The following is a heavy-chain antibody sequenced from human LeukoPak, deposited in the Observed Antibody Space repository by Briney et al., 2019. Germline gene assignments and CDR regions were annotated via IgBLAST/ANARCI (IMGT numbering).Heavy chain of an antibody. CDR3: ARGGTMVRGVIDY. V-gene: IGHV4-38-2*02. Sequence: SETLSLTCTVSGYSISSGYYWGWIRQPPGKGLEWIGSIYHSGSTYYNPSLKSRVTISVDTSKNQFSLKLSSVTAADTAVYYCARGGTMVRGVIDYWGQGTLVTVSS. CDR2: IYHSGST. D-gene: IGHD3-10*01. CDR1: GYSISSGYY. J-gene: IGHJ4*02.